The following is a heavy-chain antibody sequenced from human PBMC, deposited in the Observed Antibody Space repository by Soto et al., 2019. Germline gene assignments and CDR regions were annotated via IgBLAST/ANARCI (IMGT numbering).Heavy chain of an antibody. CDR1: GYTFTSYG. D-gene: IGHD6-13*01. J-gene: IGHJ5*02. CDR3: AREPAAGDWFDP. Sequence: QVQLVQSGAEVKKPGASVKVSCKASGYTFTSYGITWVRQAPGQGLEWMGWINTYNGNTNYAQKLQGRVTMTADTSTSTAYMELRSLRSDDTAVYYCAREPAAGDWFDPWGQGTLVTVSS. CDR2: INTYNGNT. V-gene: IGHV1-18*01.